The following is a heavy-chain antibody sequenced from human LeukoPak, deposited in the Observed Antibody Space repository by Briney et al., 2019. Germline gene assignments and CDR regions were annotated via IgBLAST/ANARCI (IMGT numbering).Heavy chain of an antibody. D-gene: IGHD4-11*01. CDR2: ISSSSSYI. CDR1: GFTFSSYE. CDR3: ARDWYNNSDAFDL. Sequence: GGSLRLSCAASGFTFSSYEMNWVRQAPGKGLEWVSSISSSSSYIYYADSVKGRFTISRDNAKNSLYLQMNSLRAEDTAVYYCARDWYNNSDAFDLWGQGTMVTVSS. J-gene: IGHJ3*01. V-gene: IGHV3-21*01.